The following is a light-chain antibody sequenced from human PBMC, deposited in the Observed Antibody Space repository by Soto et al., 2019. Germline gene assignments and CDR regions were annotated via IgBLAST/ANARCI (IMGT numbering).Light chain of an antibody. CDR2: GNN. CDR1: SSNIGSNY. CDR3: AAWDDSLSAVV. Sequence: SVLTQPPSASGTPGQRVTISCSGSSSNIGSNYVSWYHQLPGTAPKLLVYGNNQRPSGVPDRFSGSKSGTSASLAISGLRPEDEADYYCAAWDDSLSAVVFGGGTKLTVL. V-gene: IGLV1-47*01. J-gene: IGLJ2*01.